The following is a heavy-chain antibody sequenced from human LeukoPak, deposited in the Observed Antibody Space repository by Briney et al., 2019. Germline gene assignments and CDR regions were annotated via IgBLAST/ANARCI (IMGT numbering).Heavy chain of an antibody. V-gene: IGHV3-53*01. CDR1: GFTFSSYA. CDR2: IYSGGST. D-gene: IGHD2-2*01. Sequence: PGGSLRLSCAASGFTFSSYAMSWVRQAPGKGLEWVSVIYSGGSTYYADSVKGRFTISRDNSKNTLYLQMNSLRAEDTAVYYCARELHCSSTSCEDYWGQGTLVTVSS. J-gene: IGHJ4*02. CDR3: ARELHCSSTSCEDY.